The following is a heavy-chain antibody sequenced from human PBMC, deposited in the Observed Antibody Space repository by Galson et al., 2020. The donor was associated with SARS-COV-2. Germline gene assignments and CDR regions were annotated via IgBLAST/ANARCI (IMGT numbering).Heavy chain of an antibody. Sequence: SQTLSLTCTVSGGSISSSSYYWGWIRQPPGKGLAWIGSIYSRGSTYYNPSLKSRVTISVDTSKNQFSLKLSSVTAADTAVYYCAINTGTYYYDSSGYYPFDYWGQGTLVTVSS. V-gene: IGHV4-39*01. J-gene: IGHJ4*02. CDR2: IYSRGST. D-gene: IGHD3-22*01. CDR3: AINTGTYYYDSSGYYPFDY. CDR1: GGSISSSSYY.